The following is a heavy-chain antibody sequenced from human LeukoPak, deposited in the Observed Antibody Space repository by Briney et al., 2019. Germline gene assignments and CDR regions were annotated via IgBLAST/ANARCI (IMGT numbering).Heavy chain of an antibody. D-gene: IGHD3-3*01. CDR1: GGSVSSGSYY. CDR2: IYYSGST. CDR3: ARDIRYYALDY. Sequence: SETLSLTCTVSGGSVSSGSYYWSWIRQPPGKGLEWIGYIYYSGSTNYNPSLKSRVTISVDTPKNQFSLKLSSVTAADTAVYYCARDIRYYALDYWGQGTLVTVSS. V-gene: IGHV4-61*01. J-gene: IGHJ4*02.